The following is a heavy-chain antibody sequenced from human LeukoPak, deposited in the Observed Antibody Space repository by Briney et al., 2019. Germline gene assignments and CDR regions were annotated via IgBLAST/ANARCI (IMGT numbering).Heavy chain of an antibody. D-gene: IGHD3-10*01. J-gene: IGHJ4*02. CDR1: GFTVSSNY. CDR3: ALQGGDARLTKLRGVVIHNFHF. CDR2: ITGSGPYM. V-gene: IGHV3-21*04. Sequence: GGSLRLSCAASGFTVSSNYMSWVRQAPGKGLEWVSSITGSGPYMLYADSVKHRFTISRDNSKNTLFLEMNSLRAEDTAVYYCALQGGDARLTKLRGVVIHNFHFWGQGTLVTVSS.